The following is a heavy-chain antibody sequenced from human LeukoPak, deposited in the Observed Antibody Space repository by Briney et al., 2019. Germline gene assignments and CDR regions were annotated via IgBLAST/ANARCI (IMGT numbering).Heavy chain of an antibody. D-gene: IGHD3-10*01. Sequence: ASVKVSCKASGYSFTGYYMHWVRQAPGQGPEWMGRINCNGGGTNYAQKLQGRVTMTRDTSISTVYLDLSSLRSDDTAVYYCAKSGPYSGNDPYYYGMGVWGQGTTVTVSS. CDR3: AKSGPYSGNDPYYYGMGV. CDR2: INCNGGGT. J-gene: IGHJ6*02. CDR1: GYSFTGYY. V-gene: IGHV1-2*06.